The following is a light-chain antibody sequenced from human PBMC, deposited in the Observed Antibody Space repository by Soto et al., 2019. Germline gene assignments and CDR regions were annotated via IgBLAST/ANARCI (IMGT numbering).Light chain of an antibody. J-gene: IGLJ1*01. CDR3: SSYPGSKNFGV. V-gene: IGLV2-8*01. CDR2: EVS. Sequence: QSALTQPPSASGSPGQSVTISCTGTSSDVGGYNYVSWYQQHPGKAPKLMIYEVSKRPSGVPDRFSGSKSGNTASLTVSGLKAEDEADYYGSSYPGSKNFGVFATGTKLTVL. CDR1: SSDVGGYNY.